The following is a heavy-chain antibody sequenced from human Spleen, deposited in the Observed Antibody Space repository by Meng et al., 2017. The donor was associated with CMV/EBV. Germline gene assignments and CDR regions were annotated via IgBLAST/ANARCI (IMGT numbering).Heavy chain of an antibody. V-gene: IGHV4-34*01. CDR1: GDSIRRYY. J-gene: IGHJ6*02. CDR3: ARARYSNYRYYYYYGMDV. CDR2: INHSGST. D-gene: IGHD4-11*01. Sequence: SETLSLTCKVSGDSIRRYYWSWIRQPPGKGLEWIGEINHSGSTSYNPSLKSRVTISVDTSKNQFSLKLSSVTAADTAVYYCARARYSNYRYYYYYGMDVWGQGTTVTVSS.